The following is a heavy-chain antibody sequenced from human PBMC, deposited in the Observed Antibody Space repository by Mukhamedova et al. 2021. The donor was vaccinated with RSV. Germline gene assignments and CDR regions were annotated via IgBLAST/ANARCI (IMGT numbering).Heavy chain of an antibody. D-gene: IGHD5-24*01. CDR3: ARPSPDGNQMATLAW. Sequence: GLEWVAVIWYDGSNKYYADSVKGRFTISRDNSKNTLYLQMNSLRAEDTAVYYCARPSPDGNQMATLAWWGQGTLVTVSS. J-gene: IGHJ4*02. V-gene: IGHV3-33*01. CDR2: IWYDGSNK.